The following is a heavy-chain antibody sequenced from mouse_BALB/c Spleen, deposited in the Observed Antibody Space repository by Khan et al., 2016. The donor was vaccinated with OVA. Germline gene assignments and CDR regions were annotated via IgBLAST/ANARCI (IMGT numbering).Heavy chain of an antibody. D-gene: IGHD2-4*01. CDR1: GFSLTTYG. CDR2: IWSGGST. Sequence: QVQLQQSGPGLVQPSQSLSITCTVSGFSLTTYGVHWVRQSPGKGLEWLGVIWSGGSTDYNAAFISRLSISKDSSKSQVFFKMNSLQVNDTVIYYCARNYDYDEGLAYWGQGTLVTVSA. J-gene: IGHJ3*01. V-gene: IGHV2-2*02. CDR3: ARNYDYDEGLAY.